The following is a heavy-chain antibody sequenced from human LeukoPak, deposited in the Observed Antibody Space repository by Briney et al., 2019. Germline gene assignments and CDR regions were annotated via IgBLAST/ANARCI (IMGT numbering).Heavy chain of an antibody. CDR3: ARTNGMVRGVTAKRIDAFDI. V-gene: IGHV3-23*01. CDR1: GFTFSSYA. J-gene: IGHJ3*02. CDR2: ISGSGGST. D-gene: IGHD3-10*01. Sequence: PGGSLRLSCAASGFTFSSYAMSWVRQAPGKGLEWVSAISGSGGSTYYADSVKGRFTISRDNSKNTLYLQMNSLRAEDTAVYYCARTNGMVRGVTAKRIDAFDIWGQGTMVTVSS.